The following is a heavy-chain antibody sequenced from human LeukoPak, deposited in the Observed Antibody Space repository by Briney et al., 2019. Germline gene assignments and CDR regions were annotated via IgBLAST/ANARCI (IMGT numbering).Heavy chain of an antibody. CDR1: GFTFSSYA. J-gene: IGHJ4*02. V-gene: IGHV3-23*01. CDR2: ISGSGGST. D-gene: IGHD5-12*01. CDR3: AKVPFDRGGYVGYFDY. Sequence: GGSLRLSCAASGFTFSSYAMSWVRQAPGKGLEWVSAISGSGGSTYYADSVKGRFTISRDNSKNTLYLQMNSLRAEDTAVYYCAKVPFDRGGYVGYFDYWGQGTLVTVSS.